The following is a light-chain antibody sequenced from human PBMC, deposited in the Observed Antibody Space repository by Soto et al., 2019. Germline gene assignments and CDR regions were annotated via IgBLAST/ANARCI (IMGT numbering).Light chain of an antibody. CDR2: DAS. J-gene: IGKJ1*01. Sequence: EIVLTQSPATLSLSPGERATLYCRASQSINSSLAWYQQKPGQAPRLLIYDASTRATGFPARFSGSGSGTDFTLTIGSLEPEDFAVYYCQQRSEWPRTFGQGTKVEIK. V-gene: IGKV3-11*01. CDR1: QSINSS. CDR3: QQRSEWPRT.